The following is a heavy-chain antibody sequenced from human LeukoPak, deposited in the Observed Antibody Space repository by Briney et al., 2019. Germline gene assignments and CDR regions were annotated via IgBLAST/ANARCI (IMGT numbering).Heavy chain of an antibody. J-gene: IGHJ5*02. Sequence: PGGSLRLSCAASGFTFSSYWMSWVRQAPGKGLEWVANIKQDGSEKYYADSVKGRFTISRDNSKNTLDLQMNSLRAEDTAVYHCATVTGPLTSWGQGTLVTVSS. V-gene: IGHV3-7*05. CDR3: ATVTGPLTS. CDR2: IKQDGSEK. CDR1: GFTFSSYW. D-gene: IGHD2-21*02.